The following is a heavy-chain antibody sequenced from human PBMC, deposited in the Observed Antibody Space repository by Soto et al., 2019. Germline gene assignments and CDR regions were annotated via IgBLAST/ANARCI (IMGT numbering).Heavy chain of an antibody. CDR2: IYRTGST. J-gene: IGHJ4*02. CDR3: ASRDPGTSVDY. D-gene: IGHD1-7*01. V-gene: IGHV4-4*02. CDR1: GASFTSNDW. Sequence: QVQLQESGPGLVKPSGTLSLTCAVSGASFTSNDWWTWVRQPPGRGLEWIEEIYRTGSTNYNPSLKSRVTISLDKSENQFSLKVTSLTAADTAVYYCASRDPGTSVDYWGQGTLVTVSS.